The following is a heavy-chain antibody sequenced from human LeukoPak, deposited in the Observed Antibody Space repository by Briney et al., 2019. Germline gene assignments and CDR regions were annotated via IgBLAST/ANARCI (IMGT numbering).Heavy chain of an antibody. CDR2: IYYSGST. Sequence: PSETLSLTCTVSGGSISGYYWSWIRQPPGKGLEWIGYIYYSGSTNYNPSLKSRVTISVDTSKNQFSLKLSSVTAADTAVYYCARGVGGSSWYGSVTFDIWGQGTMVTVSS. V-gene: IGHV4-59*01. J-gene: IGHJ3*02. CDR3: ARGVGGSSWYGSVTFDI. D-gene: IGHD6-13*01. CDR1: GGSISGYY.